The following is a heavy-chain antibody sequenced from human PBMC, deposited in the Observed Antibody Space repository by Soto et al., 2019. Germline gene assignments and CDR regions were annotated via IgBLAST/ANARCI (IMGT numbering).Heavy chain of an antibody. D-gene: IGHD5-18*01. CDR1: GYTFTSYA. V-gene: IGHV1-3*01. CDR3: ARVSRGYSYGGNFDY. J-gene: IGHJ4*02. Sequence: GASVKVSCKASGYTFTSYAMHWVRQAPGQRLEWMGWINAGNGNTKYSQKFQGRVTITRDTSASTAYMELSSLRSEDTAVYYCARVSRGYSYGGNFDYWGQGTLVTVSS. CDR2: INAGNGNT.